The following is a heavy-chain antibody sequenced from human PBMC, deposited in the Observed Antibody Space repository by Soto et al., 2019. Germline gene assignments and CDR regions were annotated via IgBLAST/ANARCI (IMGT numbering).Heavy chain of an antibody. CDR3: AGAFRGWLPITGTTGYYYYMDV. V-gene: IGHV4-59*08. CDR1: GGSISSYY. D-gene: IGHD1-7*01. Sequence: QVQLQESGPGLVKPSETLSLTCTVSGGSISSYYWSWIRQPPGKGLEWIGYIYYSGSTNYNPSLKSRVTISVDTSQTQFSLKLSSVTATDTAVYYCAGAFRGWLPITGTTGYYYYMDVWCKGTTVTVSS. CDR2: IYYSGST. J-gene: IGHJ6*03.